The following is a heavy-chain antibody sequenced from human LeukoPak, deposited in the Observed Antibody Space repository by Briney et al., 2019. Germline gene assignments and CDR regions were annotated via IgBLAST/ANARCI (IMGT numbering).Heavy chain of an antibody. CDR2: INHSGST. V-gene: IGHV4-34*01. D-gene: IGHD6-13*01. Sequence: PSETLSLTCAVYGGSFSGYYWSWIRQPPGKGLEWIGEINHSGSTNYNPSLKSRVTISVDTSKNQFSLKLSSVTAADTAVHYCARLHRGVAAAGTGYYFDYWGQGTLVTVSS. CDR3: ARLHRGVAAAGTGYYFDY. J-gene: IGHJ4*02. CDR1: GGSFSGYY.